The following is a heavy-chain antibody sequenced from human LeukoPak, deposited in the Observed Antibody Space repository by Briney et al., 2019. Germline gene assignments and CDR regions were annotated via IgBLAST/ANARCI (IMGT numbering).Heavy chain of an antibody. CDR1: GFTFSSYW. V-gene: IGHV3-74*01. CDR2: INSDGSST. Sequence: GGSLRLSCAASGFTFSSYWMHWVRQAPGKGLVWVSRINSDGSSTSYADSVKGRFTISRDNAKNTLYLQMNSLRAEDTAVYYCARDLWGHYYDSSGYGGAFDIWGQGTMVTVSS. CDR3: ARDLWGHYYDSSGYGGAFDI. D-gene: IGHD3-22*01. J-gene: IGHJ3*02.